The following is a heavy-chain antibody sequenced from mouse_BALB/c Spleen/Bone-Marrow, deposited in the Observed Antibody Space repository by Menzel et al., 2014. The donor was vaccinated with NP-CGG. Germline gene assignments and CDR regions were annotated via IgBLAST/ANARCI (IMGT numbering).Heavy chain of an antibody. CDR2: INSNGGST. CDR1: GFTFSSYG. D-gene: IGHD1-1*01. V-gene: IGHV5-6-3*01. Sequence: EVKLMDSGGGLVQPGGSLKLSCAASGFTFSSYGMSWVRQTPDKRLELVATINSNGGSTYYPDSVKGRFTISRDNAKNPLYLQMSSLKSEDTAMYYCARDYYGSSDYWGQGTTLTVSS. CDR3: ARDYYGSSDY. J-gene: IGHJ2*01.